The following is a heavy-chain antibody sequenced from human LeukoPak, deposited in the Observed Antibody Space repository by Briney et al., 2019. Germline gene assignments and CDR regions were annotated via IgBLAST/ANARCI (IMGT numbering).Heavy chain of an antibody. V-gene: IGHV1-69*04. CDR2: IIPILGIA. D-gene: IGHD1-1*01. CDR1: GGTFSSYA. CDR3: ARDHERASLEYYFDY. J-gene: IGHJ4*02. Sequence: SVTVSCKASGGTFSSYAISWVRQAPGQGLEWMGRIIPILGIANYAQKFQGRVTITADKSTSTAYMELSSLRSEDTAVYYCARDHERASLEYYFDYWGQGTLVTVSS.